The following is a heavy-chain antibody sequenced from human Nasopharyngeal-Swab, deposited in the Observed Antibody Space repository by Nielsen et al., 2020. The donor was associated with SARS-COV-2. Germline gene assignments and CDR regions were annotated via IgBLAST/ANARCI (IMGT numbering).Heavy chain of an antibody. CDR1: GYTFTGYY. D-gene: IGHD2-21*02. CDR2: INPYSGGT. CDR3: ARDYCGGDCFPDS. J-gene: IGHJ4*02. Sequence: ASVKVSCKASGYTFTGYYIHWVRQAPRQGLEWMGRINPYSGGTNYAQKFQGRVTMTRDTSISTAYMELSRLRSDDTAVYYCARDYCGGDCFPDSWGQGTLVTVSS. V-gene: IGHV1-2*06.